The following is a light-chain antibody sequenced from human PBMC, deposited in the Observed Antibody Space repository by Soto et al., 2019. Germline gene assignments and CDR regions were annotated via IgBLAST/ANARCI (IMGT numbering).Light chain of an antibody. V-gene: IGKV3-20*01. Sequence: EIVLTQSPGTLSLSPGEGGTLSCRASQSVCSRCLAWYQQKPGQAPRLLIFGASSRATGIPDTFSGSGSGTDCTLTISRLEPEDSAVYYCQHYGSTPWTFGQGTKVEI. CDR2: GAS. CDR1: QSVCSRC. J-gene: IGKJ1*01. CDR3: QHYGSTPWT.